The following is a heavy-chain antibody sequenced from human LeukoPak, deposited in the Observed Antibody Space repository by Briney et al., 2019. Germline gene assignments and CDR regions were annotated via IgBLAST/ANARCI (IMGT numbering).Heavy chain of an antibody. CDR2: ISGSGGST. V-gene: IGHV3-23*01. CDR1: GFTFSSYA. J-gene: IGHJ4*02. CDR3: AKRYSSSSGAFDY. D-gene: IGHD6-6*01. Sequence: GSLRLSCAASGFTFSSYAMSWVRQAPGKGLECVSVISGSGGSTYYADSVKGRFTISRDSSKNTLYLQMNSLRADDTAVYYCAKRYSSSSGAFDYWGQGTLVTVSS.